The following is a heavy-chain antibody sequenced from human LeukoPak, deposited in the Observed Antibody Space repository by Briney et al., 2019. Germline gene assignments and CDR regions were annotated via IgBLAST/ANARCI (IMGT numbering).Heavy chain of an antibody. CDR3: ARQQQLGGDAFDI. CDR1: GFTLTTYT. D-gene: IGHD6-13*01. V-gene: IGHV3-30-3*01. Sequence: GGSLRLSCAASGFTLTTYTVHWVRQAPGKGLEWVASISYDGTNKYYADSVKGRFTISRDESKDTLDLQMDSLRTEDTAVYYCARQQQLGGDAFDIWGQGTMVTVSS. CDR2: ISYDGTNK. J-gene: IGHJ3*02.